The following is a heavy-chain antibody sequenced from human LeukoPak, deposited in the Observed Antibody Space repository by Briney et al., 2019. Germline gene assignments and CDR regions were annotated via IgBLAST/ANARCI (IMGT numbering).Heavy chain of an antibody. V-gene: IGHV3-33*01. CDR3: AREGGNWNDIDAFDI. D-gene: IGHD1-1*01. Sequence: PGGSLRLSCAASGLTFSSYGMHWVRQAPGKGLEWVAVIWYDGSNKYYADSVKGRFTISRDNSKNTLYLQMNSLRAEDTAVYYCAREGGNWNDIDAFDIWGQGTMVTVSS. CDR2: IWYDGSNK. CDR1: GLTFSSYG. J-gene: IGHJ3*02.